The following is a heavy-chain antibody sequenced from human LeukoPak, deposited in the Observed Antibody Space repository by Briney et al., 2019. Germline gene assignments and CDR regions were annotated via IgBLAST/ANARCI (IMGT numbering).Heavy chain of an antibody. CDR2: ISKSGGNT. V-gene: IGHV3-23*01. D-gene: IGHD3-3*01. CDR1: GFTFSSYA. CDR3: ASANYDFWSGYSAFDY. Sequence: GGSLRLSCAASGFTFSSYAMSWVRQAPGKGLEWVSAISKSGGNTYYADSVKGRFTISRDNSKNTLYLQMNSLRAEDTAVYYCASANYDFWSGYSAFDYWGQGTLVTVSS. J-gene: IGHJ4*02.